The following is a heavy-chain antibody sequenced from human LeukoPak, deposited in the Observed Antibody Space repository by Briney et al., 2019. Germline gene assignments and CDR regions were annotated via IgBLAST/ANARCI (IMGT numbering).Heavy chain of an antibody. CDR3: ARAGTIIAAAGMVYWFDP. CDR1: GGSISSSSYY. Sequence: SETLSLTCTVSGGSISSSSYYWGWIRQPPGKGLEWIGSISYSGSTYYNPSLRSRVTISVDTSKNQFSLKLSSVTAADTAVYYCARAGTIIAAAGMVYWFDPWGQGTLVTVSS. V-gene: IGHV4-39*07. CDR2: ISYSGST. J-gene: IGHJ5*02. D-gene: IGHD6-13*01.